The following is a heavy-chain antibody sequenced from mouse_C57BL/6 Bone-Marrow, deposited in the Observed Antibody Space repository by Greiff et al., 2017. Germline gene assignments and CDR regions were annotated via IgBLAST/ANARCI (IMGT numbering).Heavy chain of an antibody. J-gene: IGHJ4*01. D-gene: IGHD4-1*01. CDR3: TSSELTGTYYYAMDY. CDR1: GFTFSSYA. CDR2: ISSGGDYI. V-gene: IGHV5-9-1*02. Sequence: EVMLVESGEGLVKPGGSLKLSCAASGFTFSSYAMSWVRQTPEKRLEWVAYISSGGDYIYYADTVKGRFTISRDNARNTLYLQMSSLKSEDTAMYFCTSSELTGTYYYAMDYWGQGTSVTVSS.